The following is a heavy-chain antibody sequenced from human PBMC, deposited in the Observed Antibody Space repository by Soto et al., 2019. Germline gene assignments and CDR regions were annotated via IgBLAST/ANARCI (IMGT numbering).Heavy chain of an antibody. CDR1: GVTISTYY. CDR2: NYHSGTT. J-gene: IGHJ4*02. CDR3: VREDYTGYGHEIEH. V-gene: IGHV4-59*01. D-gene: IGHD5-12*01. Sequence: SETLSLTCAASGVTISTYYWSWIRQPPGKGLEWIGYNYHSGTTNYNPSLKSRVTISVDTSKNQFSLRLTSVTAADTAIYYCVREDYTGYGHEIEHWGQGTLVTVSS.